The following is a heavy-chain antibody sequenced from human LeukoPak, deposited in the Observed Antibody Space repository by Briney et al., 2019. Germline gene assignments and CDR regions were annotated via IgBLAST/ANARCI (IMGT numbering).Heavy chain of an antibody. CDR1: GFTFSNYP. CDR3: ARSEGTTVTMFDY. V-gene: IGHV3-30-3*01. J-gene: IGHJ4*02. D-gene: IGHD4-17*01. Sequence: GGSLRLSCAASGFTFSNYPMHWVRQAPGKGLEWVAGIPYGGSNNYYSDSVKGRFTISRDNSKNTLYLQMNSLRPEDTAVYYCARSEGTTVTMFDYWGQGTLVTVSS. CDR2: IPYGGSNN.